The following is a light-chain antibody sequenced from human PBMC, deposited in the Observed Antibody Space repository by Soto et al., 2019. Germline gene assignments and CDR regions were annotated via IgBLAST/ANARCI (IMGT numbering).Light chain of an antibody. J-gene: IGKJ4*01. CDR1: QSVSSS. CDR2: DAS. Sequence: EIVMTQSPATISLSPGETATLSCRASQSVSSSLAWYQHKPGQTPRLLIYDASNMATGIPARFSGSGSGTDHTLTVSSLEPEDFAFYYCQQRSSWPLTFGGGTKVEIK. V-gene: IGKV3-11*01. CDR3: QQRSSWPLT.